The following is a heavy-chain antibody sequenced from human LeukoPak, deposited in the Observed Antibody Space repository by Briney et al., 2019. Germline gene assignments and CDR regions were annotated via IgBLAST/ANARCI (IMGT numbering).Heavy chain of an antibody. V-gene: IGHV7-4-1*02. CDR1: GYTFSTYA. Sequence: ASVKVSCKASGYTFSTYAINWVRQAPGQGLEFMGWINTYNGNPTYAQAFIGRFVFSVDTSASTAYLQISSLMTEDTAVYYCASMGANGFDIWGQGTTVTVSS. CDR2: INTYNGNP. D-gene: IGHD3-16*01. J-gene: IGHJ3*02. CDR3: ASMGANGFDI.